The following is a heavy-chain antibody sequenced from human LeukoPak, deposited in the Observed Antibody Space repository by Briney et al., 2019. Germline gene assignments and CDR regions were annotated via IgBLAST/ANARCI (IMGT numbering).Heavy chain of an antibody. CDR1: GFTFSSYS. CDR2: ISSSSSTI. D-gene: IGHD3-10*01. V-gene: IGHV3-48*01. CDR3: ASHGSGSYEAGAFFDH. Sequence: GGSLRLSCAASGFTFSSYSMNWVRQAPGKGLEWVSYISSSSSTIYYADSVKGRFTISRDNAKNSLYMQMNSLRAEDTAVYYCASHGSGSYEAGAFFDHWGQGTLVTVSS. J-gene: IGHJ4*02.